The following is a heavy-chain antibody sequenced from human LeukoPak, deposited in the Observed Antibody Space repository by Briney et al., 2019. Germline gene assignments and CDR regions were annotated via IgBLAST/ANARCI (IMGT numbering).Heavy chain of an antibody. Sequence: SETLSLTCTVSGGSISSSSYYWGWIRQPPGKGLECIGSIYYSGSTYYNPSLKSRVTISVDTSKNQFSLKLSSVTAADTAEYYCARDPNVVIVSASCFDYWGQGTLVTVSS. CDR2: IYYSGST. CDR3: ARDPNVVIVSASCFDY. D-gene: IGHD2-15*01. V-gene: IGHV4-39*07. J-gene: IGHJ4*02. CDR1: GGSISSSSYY.